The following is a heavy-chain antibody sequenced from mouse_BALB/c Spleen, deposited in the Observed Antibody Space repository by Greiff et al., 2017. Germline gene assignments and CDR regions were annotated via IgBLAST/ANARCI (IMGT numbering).Heavy chain of an antibody. D-gene: IGHD2-4*01. V-gene: IGHV1-18*01. Sequence: VQPKASGPELVKPGALGKISCKTSGYTFTEYTMHWVKQSHGKSLEWIGGINPNNGGTSYNQKFKGKATLTVDKSSSTAYMELSSLTSEDSAVYYCAREGDYDGFAYWGQGTLVTVSA. CDR2: INPNNGGT. J-gene: IGHJ3*01. CDR3: AREGDYDGFAY. CDR1: GYTFTEYT.